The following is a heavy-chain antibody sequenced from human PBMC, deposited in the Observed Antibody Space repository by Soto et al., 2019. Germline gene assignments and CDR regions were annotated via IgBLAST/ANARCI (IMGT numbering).Heavy chain of an antibody. CDR1: GGTFSSYA. V-gene: IGHV1-69*13. J-gene: IGHJ4*02. Sequence: GASVKVSCKASGGTFSSYAISWVRQAPGQGLEWVGGIIPIFGTANYAQKFQGRVTITADESTSTAYMELSSLRSEDTAVYYCARDGDYYDSSGRDWVFDYWGQGTLVTVSS. CDR2: IIPIFGTA. D-gene: IGHD3-22*01. CDR3: ARDGDYYDSSGRDWVFDY.